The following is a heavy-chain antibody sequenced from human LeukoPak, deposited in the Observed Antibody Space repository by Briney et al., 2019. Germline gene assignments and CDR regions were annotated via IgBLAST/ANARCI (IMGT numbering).Heavy chain of an antibody. V-gene: IGHV4-59*01. J-gene: IGHJ3*02. CDR1: GGSISSYY. Sequence: SETLSLTCTVSGGSISSYYWSWIRQPPGKGLEWLGYIYYSGSTNYNPSLKSRVAISVDTSKNQFSLKLSSVTAADTAVYYCARAPHYDYVWGSFTNAFDIWGQGTMVTVSS. CDR3: ARAPHYDYVWGSFTNAFDI. D-gene: IGHD3-16*01. CDR2: IYYSGST.